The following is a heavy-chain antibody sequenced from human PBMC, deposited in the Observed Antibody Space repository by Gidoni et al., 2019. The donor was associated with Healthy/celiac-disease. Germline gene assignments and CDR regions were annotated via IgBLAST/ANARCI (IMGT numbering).Heavy chain of an antibody. V-gene: IGHV4-59*01. Sequence: QVQLQESGPGLVKPSETLSLTCTVSGGSISSYSWSWIRQPPGKGLEWIGYIYYSGSTHYNPSLKSRVTISVDTSKNQFSLKLSSVTAADTAVYYCASTYITMVQGVITAYYFDYWGQGTLVTVSS. D-gene: IGHD3-10*01. CDR1: GGSISSYS. CDR3: ASTYITMVQGVITAYYFDY. J-gene: IGHJ4*02. CDR2: IYYSGST.